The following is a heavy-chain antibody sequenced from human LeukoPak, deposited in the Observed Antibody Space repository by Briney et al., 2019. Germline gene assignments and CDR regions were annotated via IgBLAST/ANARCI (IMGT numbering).Heavy chain of an antibody. CDR3: AREATGRAFDP. Sequence: ASVKVSCKXSGYNFNDFGVTWVRQARGQGLEWMGWISVLTGDTNYAQKFQGRLTMTTDTSTDTAYMEMRSLRSDDTAVYYCAREATGRAFDPWGQGTLVVVSS. J-gene: IGHJ5*02. D-gene: IGHD1-14*01. V-gene: IGHV1-18*01. CDR2: ISVLTGDT. CDR1: GYNFNDFG.